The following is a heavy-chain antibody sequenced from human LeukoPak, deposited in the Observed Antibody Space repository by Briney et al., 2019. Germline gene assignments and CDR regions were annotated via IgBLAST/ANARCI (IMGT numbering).Heavy chain of an antibody. CDR1: GYTFTSYY. CDR2: INPSGGST. CDR3: ARGLLGIPYYYYMDV. Sequence: ASVKVSCKASGYTFTSYYMHWVQQAPGQGLEWMGIINPSGGSTSYAQKFQGRVTMTRDMSTSTVYMELSSLRSEDTAVYYCARGLLGIPYYYYMDVWGKGTTVTVSS. J-gene: IGHJ6*03. D-gene: IGHD1-14*01. V-gene: IGHV1-46*01.